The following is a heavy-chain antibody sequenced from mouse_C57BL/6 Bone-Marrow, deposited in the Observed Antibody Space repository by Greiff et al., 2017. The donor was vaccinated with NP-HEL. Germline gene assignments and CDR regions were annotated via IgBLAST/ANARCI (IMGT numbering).Heavy chain of an antibody. V-gene: IGHV1-50*01. CDR1: GYTFTSYW. CDR2: IDPSDSYT. Sequence: QVQLQQPGAELVKPGASVKLSCKASGYTFTSYWVQWVKQRPGQGLEWIGEIDPSDSYTNYNQKFKGKATLTVDTASSTAYMQLSSLTSEDSAVYYCARYPFAYWGQGTLVTVSA. J-gene: IGHJ3*01. CDR3: ARYPFAY.